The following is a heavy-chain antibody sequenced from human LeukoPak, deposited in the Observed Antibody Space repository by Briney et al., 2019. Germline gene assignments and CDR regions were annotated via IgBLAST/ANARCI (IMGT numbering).Heavy chain of an antibody. V-gene: IGHV3-7*04. Sequence: PGGSLRLSCAASGFTFSSYWMSWVRQAPGKGLEWVANIKQDGSEKYYVDSVKGRFTISRDNAKNSLYLQMNSLRAEDTAVYYCARARLLWFGELSGVFDYWGQGTLVTVSS. CDR2: IKQDGSEK. CDR1: GFTFSSYW. D-gene: IGHD3-10*01. J-gene: IGHJ4*02. CDR3: ARARLLWFGELSGVFDY.